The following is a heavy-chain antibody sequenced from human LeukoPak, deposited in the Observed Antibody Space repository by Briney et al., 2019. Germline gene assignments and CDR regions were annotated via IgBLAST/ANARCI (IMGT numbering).Heavy chain of an antibody. CDR3: AKDGDGYNYVWGQHHDY. Sequence: GGSLRLSCAASGFTFRSYWMHWGRQAPGKGVGWVSRINSDGSSTSYADSVKGRFTISRDNAKNTLYLQMNSLRDEDTAVYYCAKDGDGYNYVWGQHHDYWGQGTLVTVSS. CDR1: GFTFRSYW. CDR2: INSDGSST. V-gene: IGHV3-74*01. J-gene: IGHJ4*02. D-gene: IGHD5-24*01.